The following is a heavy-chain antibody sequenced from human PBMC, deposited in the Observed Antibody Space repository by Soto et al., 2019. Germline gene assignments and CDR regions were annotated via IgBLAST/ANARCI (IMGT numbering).Heavy chain of an antibody. D-gene: IGHD2-15*01. CDR1: GGSISSGGYY. J-gene: IGHJ6*02. V-gene: IGHV4-31*03. CDR3: ARDRGWYCSGGSCYSEQGYYGMDV. CDR2: IYYSGST. Sequence: TLSLTCTVSGGSISSGGYYWSWIRQHPGKGLEWIGYIYYSGSTYYNPSLKSRVTISVDTSKNQFSLKLSSVTAADTAVYYCARDRGWYCSGGSCYSEQGYYGMDVWGQGTTVTVSS.